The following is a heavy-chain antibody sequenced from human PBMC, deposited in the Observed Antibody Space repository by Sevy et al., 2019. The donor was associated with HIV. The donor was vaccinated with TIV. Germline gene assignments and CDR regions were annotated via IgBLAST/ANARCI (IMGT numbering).Heavy chain of an antibody. V-gene: IGHV3-30*18. Sequence: GGSLRLSCAASGFDFNHYGIYWVRQAPGRGLEWVSFISNSGSDQYYAVSVKGRFTISRHYSNNTVYLEMQSLRSDDTATYFCAKAHIATWGTLDYWGQGTTVTVSS. CDR1: GFDFNHYG. CDR2: ISNSGSDQ. D-gene: IGHD2-21*01. J-gene: IGHJ4*02. CDR3: AKAHIATWGTLDY.